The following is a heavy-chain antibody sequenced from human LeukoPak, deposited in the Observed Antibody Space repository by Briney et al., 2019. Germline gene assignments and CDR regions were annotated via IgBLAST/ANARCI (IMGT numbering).Heavy chain of an antibody. Sequence: PGGSLRLSCSASGFTFSSYAMHWVRQAPGKGLEYVSAISSKGCSTYYADSVKGRFTISRDNSKNTLYLQMSSLRAEDTAVYYCVSQGTNADAGLFDYWGQGTLVTGSS. CDR3: VSQGTNADAGLFDY. J-gene: IGHJ4*02. CDR2: ISSKGCST. V-gene: IGHV3-64D*09. CDR1: GFTFSSYA. D-gene: IGHD2-8*01.